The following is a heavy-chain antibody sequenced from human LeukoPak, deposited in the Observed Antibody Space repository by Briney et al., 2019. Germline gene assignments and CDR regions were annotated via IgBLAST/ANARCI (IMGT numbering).Heavy chain of an antibody. CDR3: ARYYYGSGSYYPNYYYYYMDV. D-gene: IGHD3-10*01. CDR1: GGSISSGSYY. J-gene: IGHJ6*03. V-gene: IGHV4-61*02. CDR2: IYTSGST. Sequence: PSETLSLTCTVSGGSISSGSYYWSWIRQPAGKGLEWTGRIYTSGSTNYNPSLKSRVTISVDTSKNQFSLKLSSVTAADTAVYYCARYYYGSGSYYPNYYYYYMDVWGKGTTVTVSS.